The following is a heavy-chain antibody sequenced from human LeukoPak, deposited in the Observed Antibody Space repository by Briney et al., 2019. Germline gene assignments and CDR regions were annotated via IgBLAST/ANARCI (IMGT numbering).Heavy chain of an antibody. D-gene: IGHD6-6*01. CDR2: ISSSSSYI. V-gene: IGHV3-21*01. Sequence: GGSLRLSCAASGFTFSSYSMNWVRQAPGKGLEWVSSISSSSSYIYYADSVKGRFTISRDNAKNSLYLKMNSLRAEDTAVYYCAGHSSSWDYWGQGTLVTVSS. CDR1: GFTFSSYS. CDR3: AGHSSSWDY. J-gene: IGHJ4*02.